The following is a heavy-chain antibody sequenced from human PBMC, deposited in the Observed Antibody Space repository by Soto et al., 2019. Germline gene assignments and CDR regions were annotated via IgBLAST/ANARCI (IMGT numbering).Heavy chain of an antibody. CDR3: ARDRSLIFAVPPYGMDV. Sequence: PGGSLRLSCVVSGFTFRDHEMNWVRQSPGKGPEWVSRISGSGGTTSYADSVKGRFTISRDNARDSLYLHMNSLRVEDTATYYCARDRSLIFAVPPYGMDVWGQGTTVTVSS. J-gene: IGHJ6*02. CDR2: ISGSGGTT. V-gene: IGHV3-48*03. CDR1: GFTFRDHE. D-gene: IGHD3-3*01.